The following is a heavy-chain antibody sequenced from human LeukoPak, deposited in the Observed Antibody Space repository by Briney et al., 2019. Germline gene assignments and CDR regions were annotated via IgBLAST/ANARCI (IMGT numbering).Heavy chain of an antibody. D-gene: IGHD6-19*01. Sequence: GSLRLSCAASGFTFSSYGMRWVRQAPGKGLEWVAVISYDGSNKYYADSVKGRFTISRDNSKNTLYLQMNSLRAEDTAVYYCAKDRRAVAGTSERYYFDYWGQGTLVTVSS. V-gene: IGHV3-30*18. CDR2: ISYDGSNK. J-gene: IGHJ4*02. CDR3: AKDRRAVAGTSERYYFDY. CDR1: GFTFSSYG.